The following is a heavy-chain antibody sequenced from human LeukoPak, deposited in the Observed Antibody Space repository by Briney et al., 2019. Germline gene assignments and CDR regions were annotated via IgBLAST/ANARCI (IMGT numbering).Heavy chain of an antibody. V-gene: IGHV3-7*01. CDR2: IKQDGSEK. CDR3: ARHDYGHYVGTYYFDY. D-gene: IGHD4-17*01. CDR1: GFTFSSYW. J-gene: IGHJ4*02. Sequence: GGSLRLSCAASGFTFSSYWMSWVRQAPGKGLEWVANIKQDGSEKYYVDSVKGRFTTSRDNAKNSLYLQMNGLRAEDTAVYYCARHDYGHYVGTYYFDYWGQGTLVTVSS.